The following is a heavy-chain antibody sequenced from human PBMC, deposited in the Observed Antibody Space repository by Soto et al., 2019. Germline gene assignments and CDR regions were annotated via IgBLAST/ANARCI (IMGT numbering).Heavy chain of an antibody. CDR3: ARGGGTRYSSGWRYGMDV. CDR1: GYTFTSYY. CDR2: INPSGGST. Sequence: ASVKVSCKASGYTFTSYYMHWVRQAPGQGLEWMGIINPSGGSTSYAQKFQGRVTMTRDTSTSTVYMELSSLRSEDTAVYYCARGGGTRYSSGWRYGMDVWGQGTTVTVYS. J-gene: IGHJ6*02. V-gene: IGHV1-46*01. D-gene: IGHD6-19*01.